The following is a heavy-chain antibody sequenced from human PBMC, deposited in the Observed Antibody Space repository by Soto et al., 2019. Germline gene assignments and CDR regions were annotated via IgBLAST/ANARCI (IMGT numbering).Heavy chain of an antibody. CDR1: GGSFSGYY. CDR2: INHSGST. CDR3: ARGRRYCSSTSCRSFWFDP. D-gene: IGHD2-2*01. V-gene: IGHV4-34*01. J-gene: IGHJ5*02. Sequence: QVQLQQWGAGLLKPSETLSLTCAVYGGSFSGYYWSWIRQPPGKGLEWIGEINHSGSTNYNPSLKSRVTISVDTSKNQFSLKLSSVTAADTAVYYCARGRRYCSSTSCRSFWFDPWGQGTLVTVSS.